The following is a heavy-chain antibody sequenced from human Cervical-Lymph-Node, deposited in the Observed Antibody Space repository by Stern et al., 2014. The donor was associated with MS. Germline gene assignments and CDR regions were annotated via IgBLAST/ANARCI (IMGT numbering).Heavy chain of an antibody. CDR3: ARGTGDNWFGP. CDR2: VIPFVGTS. CDR1: GG. D-gene: IGHD3/OR15-3a*01. J-gene: IGHJ5*02. Sequence: QVQLMQSGAEVKKPGSSVKVSCKSSGGISWVRQAPGQGLEWMGGVIPFVGTSYYAQKFQGRVTITADTSANTTYLHLSRLTSADTAVYYCARGTGDNWFGPWGQGTLVTVSS. V-gene: IGHV1-69*06.